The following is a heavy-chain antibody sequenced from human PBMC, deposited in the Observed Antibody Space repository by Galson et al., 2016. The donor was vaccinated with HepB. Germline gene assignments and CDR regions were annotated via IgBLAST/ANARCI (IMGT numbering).Heavy chain of an antibody. Sequence: SLRLSCAASGFTFTTHGMHWVRQAPGKGLEWVGMIFYDGSFDHYADAVRGRFTISRDNSQNTVYLQMNSLRVEDTAVYYCARDSYGCSSANCYSSFFDYWGQGTLVTVSS. D-gene: IGHD2-21*01. CDR3: ARDSYGCSSANCYSSFFDY. CDR2: IFYDGSFD. CDR1: GFTFTTHG. V-gene: IGHV3-33*01. J-gene: IGHJ4*02.